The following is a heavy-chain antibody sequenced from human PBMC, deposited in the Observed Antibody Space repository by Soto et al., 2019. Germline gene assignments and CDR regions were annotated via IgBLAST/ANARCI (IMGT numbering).Heavy chain of an antibody. D-gene: IGHD3-9*01. Sequence: EVQLVESGGGLVQPGGSLRLSCAASGFTVSSNYMSWVRQAPGKGLEWVSVIYSGGSTYYADSVKGRFTISRHNSKNTLYLQMNSLRAEDTAVYYCARAQYYDIVTGYSITYWYFDLWGRGTLVTVSS. CDR2: IYSGGST. J-gene: IGHJ2*01. CDR1: GFTVSSNY. V-gene: IGHV3-53*04. CDR3: ARAQYYDIVTGYSITYWYFDL.